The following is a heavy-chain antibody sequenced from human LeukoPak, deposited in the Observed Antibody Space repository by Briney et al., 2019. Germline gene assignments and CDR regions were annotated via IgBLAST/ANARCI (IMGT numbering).Heavy chain of an antibody. CDR1: GGTFSSYA. CDR3: AVSPPSIAARLPRYDY. Sequence: SVKVSCKASGGTFSSYAISWVRQAPGQGLEWMGGIIPIFGTANYAQKFQGRVTITTDESTSTAYMELGSLRSEDTAVYYCAVSPPSIAARLPRYDYWGQGTLVTVSS. J-gene: IGHJ4*02. CDR2: IIPIFGTA. V-gene: IGHV1-69*05. D-gene: IGHD6-6*01.